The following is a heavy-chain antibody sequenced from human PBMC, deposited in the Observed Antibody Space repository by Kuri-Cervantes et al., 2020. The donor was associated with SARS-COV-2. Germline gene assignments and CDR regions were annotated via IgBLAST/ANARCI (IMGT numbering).Heavy chain of an antibody. D-gene: IGHD3-10*01. CDR1: GGTFSSYA. Sequence: SVKVSCKASGGTFSSYAISWVRQAPGQGLEWMGGIIPILGIANYAQKFQGRVTITADKSTSTAYMELSSLRSEDTAVYYCARLKVVRGVNTPIYYGMDVWGQGTTVTVSS. CDR3: ARLKVVRGVNTPIYYGMDV. CDR2: IIPILGIA. V-gene: IGHV1-69*10. J-gene: IGHJ6*02.